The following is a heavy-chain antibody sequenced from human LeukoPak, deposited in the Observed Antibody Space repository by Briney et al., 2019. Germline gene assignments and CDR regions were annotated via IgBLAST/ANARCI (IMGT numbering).Heavy chain of an antibody. CDR2: ISYDGSNK. CDR1: GFTFSSYG. CDR3: AKDRDSGSYSRLDH. D-gene: IGHD1-26*01. V-gene: IGHV3-30*18. Sequence: GRSLRLSCAASGFTFSSYGMHWVRQAPGKGLEWVAVISYDGSNKYYADSVKGRFTISRDNSKNTLYLQMNSLRGEDTAVYYCAKDRDSGSYSRLDHWGQGTLVTVSS. J-gene: IGHJ4*02.